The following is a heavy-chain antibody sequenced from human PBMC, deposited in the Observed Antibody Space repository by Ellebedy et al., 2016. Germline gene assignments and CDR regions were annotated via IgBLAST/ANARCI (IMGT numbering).Heavy chain of an antibody. CDR2: IYPDDSRT. D-gene: IGHD3-10*01. CDR1: GYDFFGYW. J-gene: IGHJ4*02. Sequence: GESLKISCKGSGYDFFGYWIGWVRHVPGGGLEWMGIIYPDDSRTRYSPSFQGQVTISADKSINTAYLQWNSLKASDTAMYYCARFGGPSLSNGYFDYWGQGTLVTVS. V-gene: IGHV5-51*01. CDR3: ARFGGPSLSNGYFDY.